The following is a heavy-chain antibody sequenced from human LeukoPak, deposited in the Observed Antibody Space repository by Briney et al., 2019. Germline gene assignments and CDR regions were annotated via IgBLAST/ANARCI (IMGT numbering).Heavy chain of an antibody. V-gene: IGHV1-2*02. D-gene: IGHD5-24*01. CDR1: GYTFNGYY. Sequence: ASVKVSCKASGYTFNGYYIHWVRQAPGQGLEWMGWINPNSGGTIYAQKFQDRVTMTRDTSISTAYMELSRLTSDDTATYYCARGKSNLVALNWLDPWGQGTLVTVSS. J-gene: IGHJ5*02. CDR2: INPNSGGT. CDR3: ARGKSNLVALNWLDP.